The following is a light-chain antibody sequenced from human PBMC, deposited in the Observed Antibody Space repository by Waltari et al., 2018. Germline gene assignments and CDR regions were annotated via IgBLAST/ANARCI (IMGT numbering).Light chain of an antibody. CDR3: QQYGSSPGYT. CDR2: GAS. CDR1: QSVSSSY. V-gene: IGKV3-20*01. J-gene: IGKJ2*01. Sequence: EIVLTQIPGTLSLSLGERATLACRASQSVSSSYLAWYQQKPGQAPRLLIYGASSRATGIPDRFSGSGSGTDFTLTISRLEPEDFAVYYCQQYGSSPGYTFGQGTKLEIK.